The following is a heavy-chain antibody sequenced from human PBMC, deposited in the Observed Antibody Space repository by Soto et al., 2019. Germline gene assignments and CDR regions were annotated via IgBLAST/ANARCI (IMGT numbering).Heavy chain of an antibody. CDR2: IYYSGST. J-gene: IGHJ6*02. CDR1: GGSITSYY. V-gene: IGHV4-59*01. Sequence: SETLSLTCAVSGGSITSYYWSWIRQPPGKGLEWIGYIYYSGSTNYNPSLKSRVTISVDTSKNQFSLKLSSVTAADTAVYYCAREVFNGCYYYHYVIAVRGQGTTVPVSS. CDR3: AREVFNGCYYYHYVIAV. D-gene: IGHD2-8*01.